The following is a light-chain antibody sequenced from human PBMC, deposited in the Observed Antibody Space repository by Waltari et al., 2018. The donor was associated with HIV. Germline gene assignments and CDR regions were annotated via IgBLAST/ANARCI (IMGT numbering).Light chain of an antibody. CDR2: YDS. V-gene: IGLV3-21*04. CDR3: QVWDTASNEGV. CDR1: RLGTKT. J-gene: IGLJ3*02. Sequence: YVLTQAPSVSQATGKTATLTCEGDRLGTKTVHWYQQKSGQAPFWVIYYDSERPSGIPDRSSGSNSGNTATLTISRVEDGDEADYYCQVWDTASNEGVFGGGTKLTVL.